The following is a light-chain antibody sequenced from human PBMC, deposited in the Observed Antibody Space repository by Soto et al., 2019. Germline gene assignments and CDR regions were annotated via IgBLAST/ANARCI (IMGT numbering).Light chain of an antibody. J-gene: IGKJ2*01. CDR2: GAS. V-gene: IGKV3-20*01. CDR1: QSVNSNY. CDR3: QQYART. Sequence: DIVLTQSPGTLSLSPGDRATLSCRSSQSVNSNYLAWYQQKPGQAPRLLIFGASTRATGIPDRFRGSGSGTDFTLTINRLEPEDFAVYYCQQYARTFGQGTKLEIK.